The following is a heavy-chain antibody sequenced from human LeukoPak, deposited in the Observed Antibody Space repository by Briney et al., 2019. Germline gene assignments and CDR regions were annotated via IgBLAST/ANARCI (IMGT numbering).Heavy chain of an antibody. CDR1: EFTFSDYY. CDR3: AKDRDYYDSSGLFDY. CDR2: ISSGSNTI. J-gene: IGHJ4*02. D-gene: IGHD3-22*01. Sequence: PGGSLRLSCAGSEFTFSDYYMSWIRQAPGKGLEWLSYISSGSNTIYYVDSVKGRFTIARDNAKNALYLQMDSLRVEDTAVYYCAKDRDYYDSSGLFDYWGQGTLVTVSS. V-gene: IGHV3-11*01.